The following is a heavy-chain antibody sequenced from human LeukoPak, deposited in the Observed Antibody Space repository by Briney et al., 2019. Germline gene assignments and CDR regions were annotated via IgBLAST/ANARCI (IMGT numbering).Heavy chain of an antibody. V-gene: IGHV1-8*01. CDR3: ARGPLYDSSGYYYYY. D-gene: IGHD3-22*01. CDR1: GYTFTSYD. Sequence: GASVKVSCKASGYTFTSYDVNWVRQATGQGLEWMGWVNPNSGNTGYAQKFQGRVTMTRNTSISTAYMELSSLRSEDTAVYYCARGPLYDSSGYYYYYWGQGTLVTVSS. CDR2: VNPNSGNT. J-gene: IGHJ4*02.